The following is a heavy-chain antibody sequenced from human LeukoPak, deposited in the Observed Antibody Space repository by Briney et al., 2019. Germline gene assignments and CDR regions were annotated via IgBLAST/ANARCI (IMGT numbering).Heavy chain of an antibody. Sequence: ASVKVSCKTSGYTFTDYYIHWVRQAPGQGLEWMGWINPNSGYTNYAQKFQGRVTMTRDTSINTAYMELSRLTSDDTAVYYCATDPRTTVFGTFRYYYMDVWGEGTTVAVSS. V-gene: IGHV1-2*02. D-gene: IGHD3-3*01. CDR2: INPNSGYT. J-gene: IGHJ6*03. CDR3: ATDPRTTVFGTFRYYYMDV. CDR1: GYTFTDYY.